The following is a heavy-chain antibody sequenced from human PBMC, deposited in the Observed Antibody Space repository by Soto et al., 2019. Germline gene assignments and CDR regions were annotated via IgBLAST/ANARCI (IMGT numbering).Heavy chain of an antibody. CDR1: GGSISNYY. CDR3: ARAWAAAGKGWFDP. Sequence: QVQLQESGPGLVKPSETLSLTCTVSGGSISNYYWSWIRQPAGKGLEWIGRIYTSGSTNYNPSLKSRVTMSVDTSKNQFSLKLSSVTAADPAVYYCARAWAAAGKGWFDPWGQGTLVTVSS. CDR2: IYTSGST. J-gene: IGHJ5*02. V-gene: IGHV4-4*07. D-gene: IGHD6-13*01.